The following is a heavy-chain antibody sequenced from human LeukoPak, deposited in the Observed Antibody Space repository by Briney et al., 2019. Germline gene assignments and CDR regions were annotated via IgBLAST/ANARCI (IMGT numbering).Heavy chain of an antibody. V-gene: IGHV3-21*01. Sequence: GGSLRLSCAASGFIFSSYSMNWVRQAPGKGLEWVSSITSSSNYINYADSVKGRFTISRDNAKNSLYLQMNSLIVEDTALYHCAREGIAGPRDVWGKGTTVTVSS. CDR2: ITSSSNYI. D-gene: IGHD6-13*01. CDR3: AREGIAGPRDV. CDR1: GFIFSSYS. J-gene: IGHJ6*04.